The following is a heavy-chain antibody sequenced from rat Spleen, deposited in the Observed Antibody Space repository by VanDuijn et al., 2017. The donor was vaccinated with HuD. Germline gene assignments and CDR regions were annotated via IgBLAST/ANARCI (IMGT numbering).Heavy chain of an antibody. V-gene: IGHV5-22*01. Sequence: EVQLVESGGGLVQPGRSMKLSCAASGFTFRNYDMAWVRQAPTKGLEWVASISYDGSGTYYPDSVRGRFAISRDDAKSTLYLQMNSLRSEDTATSYCARQSSSVPYYWYFDFWGPGTMVTVSS. CDR2: ISYDGSGT. D-gene: IGHD1-2*01. CDR3: ARQSSSVPYYWYFDF. CDR1: GFTFRNYD. J-gene: IGHJ1*01.